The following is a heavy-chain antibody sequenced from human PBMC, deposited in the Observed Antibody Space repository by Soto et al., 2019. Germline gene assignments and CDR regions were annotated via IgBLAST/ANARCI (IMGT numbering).Heavy chain of an antibody. CDR3: ARGGAMGVDY. D-gene: IGHD1-26*01. CDR2: IYFDGITT. V-gene: IGHV3-74*01. CDR1: GFTFNTHW. Sequence: GGSLRLSCTASGFTFNTHWMHWVRQAPGKGLVWVSRIYFDGITTNYADSVKGRLTVSRDNTKNTVYLHVNTLRDEDTAVYYCARGGAMGVDYWGQGTLVTVYS. J-gene: IGHJ4*02.